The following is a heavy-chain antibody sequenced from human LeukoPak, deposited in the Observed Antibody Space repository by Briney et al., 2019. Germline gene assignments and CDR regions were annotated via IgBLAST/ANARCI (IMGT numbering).Heavy chain of an antibody. J-gene: IGHJ4*02. CDR1: GYRFTSYW. CDR3: ARKHYYDSSGYYLGQYYFDY. Sequence: GESLKISCKGSGYRFTSYWIGWVRQMPRKGLEWMGIIYPGDYDTRYSPSFQGQVTISADKSISTAYLQWSSLKASDTAMYYCARKHYYDSSGYYLGQYYFDYWGQGTLVTVSS. D-gene: IGHD3-22*01. CDR2: IYPGDYDT. V-gene: IGHV5-51*01.